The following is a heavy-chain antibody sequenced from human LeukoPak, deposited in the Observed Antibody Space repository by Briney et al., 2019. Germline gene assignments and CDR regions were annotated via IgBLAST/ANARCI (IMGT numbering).Heavy chain of an antibody. V-gene: IGHV1-2*02. CDR3: ARARQFRYYGSGSYIFGY. Sequence: ASVRVSCKASGYTFTGYYMHWVRQAPGQGLEWMGWINPNSGGTNYAQKFQGRVTMTRDTSISTAYMELSRLRSDDTAVYYCARARQFRYYGSGSYIFGYWGQGTLVTVSS. CDR1: GYTFTGYY. D-gene: IGHD3-10*01. CDR2: INPNSGGT. J-gene: IGHJ4*02.